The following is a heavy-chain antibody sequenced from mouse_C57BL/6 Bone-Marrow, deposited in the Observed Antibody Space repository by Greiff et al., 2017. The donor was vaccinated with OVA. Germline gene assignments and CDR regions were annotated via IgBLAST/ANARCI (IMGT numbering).Heavy chain of an antibody. D-gene: IGHD1-1*01. V-gene: IGHV1-39*01. CDR1: GYSFTDYN. Sequence: VQLKQSGPELVKPGASVKISCKASGYSFTDYNMTWVKQSNGKSLEWIGVINPNYGTTSYNQKFKGKATLTVDQSSSTAYMQLNSLTSEDSAVYYCAFYYGSSYRYFDVWGTGTTVTVSS. J-gene: IGHJ1*03. CDR3: AFYYGSSYRYFDV. CDR2: INPNYGTT.